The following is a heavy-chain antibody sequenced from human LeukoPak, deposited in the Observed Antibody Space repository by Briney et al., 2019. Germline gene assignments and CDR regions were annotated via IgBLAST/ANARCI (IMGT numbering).Heavy chain of an antibody. CDR1: GDSISYFY. J-gene: IGHJ4*02. V-gene: IGHV4-4*07. Sequence: SETLSLTCSVSGDSISYFYWSWIRQAAGKGLEWIGRFHTSGSTNYNPSLKSRVTMSVDTSKNQFSLKLSSVTAADTAVYSCARDTYYYDSSGYYYFDYWGQGTLVTVSS. D-gene: IGHD3-22*01. CDR2: FHTSGST. CDR3: ARDTYYYDSSGYYYFDY.